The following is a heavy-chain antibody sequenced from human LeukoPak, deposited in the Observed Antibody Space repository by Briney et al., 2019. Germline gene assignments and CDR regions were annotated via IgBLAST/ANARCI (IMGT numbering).Heavy chain of an antibody. CDR3: AKAYSISY. CDR1: GDSVSNNTTA. V-gene: IGHV6-1*01. CDR2: TYYRSKWFK. J-gene: IGHJ4*02. D-gene: IGHD3-3*02. Sequence: SQTDSLTCAISGDSVSNNTTAWHWIRQSPSRGLEWLGRTYYRSKWFKEYAESVKSRITINPDTSKNQCSLQLNSVTPEDTAVYYCAKAYSISYWGQGTLVTVSS.